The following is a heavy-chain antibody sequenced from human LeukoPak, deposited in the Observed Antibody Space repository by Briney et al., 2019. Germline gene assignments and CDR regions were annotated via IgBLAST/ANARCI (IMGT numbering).Heavy chain of an antibody. Sequence: GGSLSLSCAVSGFTVSGNYMSWVRPAPGKGLEWVSLIYSGGTTYYADSVKGRFTISRDNSKNTLYLQMNSLRADDTAVYYCAKEASRYYFYMDVWGKGTTVTISS. CDR1: GFTVSGNY. V-gene: IGHV3-53*01. CDR3: AKEASRYYFYMDV. CDR2: IYSGGTT. J-gene: IGHJ6*03.